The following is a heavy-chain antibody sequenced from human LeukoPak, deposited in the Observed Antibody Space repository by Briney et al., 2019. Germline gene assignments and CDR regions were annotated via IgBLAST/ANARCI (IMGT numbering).Heavy chain of an antibody. CDR2: IYYGGST. Sequence: GPLPLPCPVSGGSIISYYWSWTRPPPGKGVEWIGYIYYGGSTNYNPSLKSRVTISVDAAKNQFSLKLSSVTAADTAVYFWARRAYAHFDYWGQGTLVTVSS. D-gene: IGHD2-2*01. CDR1: GGSIISYY. CDR3: ARRAYAHFDY. V-gene: IGHV4-59*08. J-gene: IGHJ4*02.